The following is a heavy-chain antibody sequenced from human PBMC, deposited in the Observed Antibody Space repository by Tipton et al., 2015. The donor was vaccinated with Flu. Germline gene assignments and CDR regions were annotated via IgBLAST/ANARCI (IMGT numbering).Heavy chain of an antibody. J-gene: IGHJ2*01. V-gene: IGHV4-59*01. Sequence: LRLSCIVSGDSITNYYWSWIRQAPEKGLEWIGYLSNVGSTTYNPSLNNRVSISRDTSKNQFSLKVVSVTAADTAVYFCARQDYYDVDLEDWYFDLWGRGTLVIVSS. CDR2: LSNVGST. CDR1: GDSITNYY. D-gene: IGHD3-22*01. CDR3: ARQDYYDVDLEDWYFDL.